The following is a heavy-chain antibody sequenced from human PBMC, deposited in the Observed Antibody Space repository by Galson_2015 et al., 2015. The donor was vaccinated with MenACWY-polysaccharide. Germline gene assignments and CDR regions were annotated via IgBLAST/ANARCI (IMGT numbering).Heavy chain of an antibody. D-gene: IGHD6-19*01. V-gene: IGHV3-66*02. Sequence: SLRLSCAASGFTVSSNYMSWVRQAPGKGLECVSVIYSGGSTFYADSVKGRFTISRDNSKNTLYLQMKRLRAEDTAVYYCARDGGGAKTSGWQGAVDYGGQGTLVTVSS. CDR3: ARDGGGAKTSGWQGAVDY. CDR2: IYSGGST. J-gene: IGHJ4*02. CDR1: GFTVSSNY.